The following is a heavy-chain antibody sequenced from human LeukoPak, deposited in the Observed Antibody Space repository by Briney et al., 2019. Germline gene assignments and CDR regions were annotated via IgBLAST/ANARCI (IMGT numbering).Heavy chain of an antibody. CDR1: GGTFSSYA. Sequence: SVKVSCKASGGTFSSYAISWVRQAPGQGLEWMGGIIPIFGTVNYAQKFQGRVTITADESTSTAYMELSSLRSEDTAVYYCASRGYSGSQTDYWGQGTLVTVSS. D-gene: IGHD1-26*01. CDR2: IIPIFGTV. CDR3: ASRGYSGSQTDY. V-gene: IGHV1-69*01. J-gene: IGHJ4*02.